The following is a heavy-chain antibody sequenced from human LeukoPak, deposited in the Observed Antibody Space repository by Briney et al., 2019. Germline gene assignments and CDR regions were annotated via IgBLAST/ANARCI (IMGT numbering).Heavy chain of an antibody. D-gene: IGHD5-24*01. J-gene: IGHJ4*02. V-gene: IGHV4-59*02. CDR2: VYFSGRT. CDR3: AGGDGYNYAADY. CDR1: GGSVDTFY. Sequence: SETLSLTCSVSGGSVDTFYWSWIRQSPGKGLEWIGYVYFSGRTKYNPSFKSRLTMSLDKSKNQFSLSLKSVTAADTGVYYCAGGDGYNYAADYWGQGTLVIVSS.